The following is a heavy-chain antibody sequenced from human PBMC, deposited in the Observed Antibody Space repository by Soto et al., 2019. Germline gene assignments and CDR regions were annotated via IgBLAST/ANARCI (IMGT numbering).Heavy chain of an antibody. D-gene: IGHD3-3*01. CDR1: GFTFSNAW. Sequence: GGSLRLSCAASGFTFSNAWMSWVRQAPGKGLEWVGRIKSKTDGGTTDYAAPVKGRFTISRDDSKNTLYLQMNSLKTEDTTVYYCTTDNVLRFWEWLPPYYYGMDVWGQGTTVTVSS. CDR3: TTDNVLRFWEWLPPYYYGMDV. CDR2: IKSKTDGGTT. J-gene: IGHJ6*02. V-gene: IGHV3-15*01.